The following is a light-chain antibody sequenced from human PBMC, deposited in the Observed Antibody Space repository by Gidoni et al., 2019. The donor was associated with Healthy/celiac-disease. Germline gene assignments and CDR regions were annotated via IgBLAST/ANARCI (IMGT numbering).Light chain of an antibody. CDR2: AAS. CDR1: QSISSY. CDR3: QQSYSTPYT. J-gene: IGKJ2*01. Sequence: DMQMTQSPSSLSASVGDRVTITCRASQSISSYFNWYQQKPGKAPKLLIYAASSLQSGVPSRFSGSGSGTDFTLTISSLQPEYFATYYCQQSYSTPYTFGQGTKLEIK. V-gene: IGKV1-39*01.